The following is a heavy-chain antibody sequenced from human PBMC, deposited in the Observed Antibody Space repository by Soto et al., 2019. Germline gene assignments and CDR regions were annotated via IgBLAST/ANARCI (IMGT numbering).Heavy chain of an antibody. J-gene: IGHJ6*03. Sequence: SETLSLTCTVSSGSISSSSYFWAWIRQPPGKGLEWIGNIYYSGSTYYNPSLKSRVTISVDTSKNQFSLKLSSVTAAATAAYYCARVLINYSPYYYYMDVWGKGTTVTVSS. CDR3: ARVLINYSPYYYYMDV. D-gene: IGHD2-15*01. CDR2: IYYSGST. CDR1: SGSISSSSYF. V-gene: IGHV4-39*01.